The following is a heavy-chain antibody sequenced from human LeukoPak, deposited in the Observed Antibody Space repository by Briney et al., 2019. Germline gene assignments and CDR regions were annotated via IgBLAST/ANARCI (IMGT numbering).Heavy chain of an antibody. J-gene: IGHJ3*02. D-gene: IGHD6-19*01. V-gene: IGHV4-28*01. CDR1: SYSISSNNW. CDR3: ARNQAVAANRGAFDI. Sequence: SETLSLTCAVSSYSISSNNWWAWIRQPPGKGLEWIGYIYYSGNTYYNPYNPSLTSRVTMSVDTSKNQFSLKLDSVTEIDTAMYYCARNQAVAANRGAFDIWGQGTMVTVSS. CDR2: IYYSGNT.